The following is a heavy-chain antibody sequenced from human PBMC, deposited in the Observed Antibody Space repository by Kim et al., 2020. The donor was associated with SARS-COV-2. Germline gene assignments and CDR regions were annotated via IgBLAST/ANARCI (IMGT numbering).Heavy chain of an antibody. D-gene: IGHD3-9*01. J-gene: IGHJ3*02. CDR2: INSDGSST. CDR1: GFTFSSYW. V-gene: IGHV3-74*01. Sequence: GGSLRLSCAASGFTFSSYWMHWVRQAPGKGLVWVSRINSDGSSTSYADSVKGRFTISRDNAKNTLYLQMNSLRAEDTAVYYCAREYYDIFTDAFDIWGQGTMVTVSS. CDR3: AREYYDIFTDAFDI.